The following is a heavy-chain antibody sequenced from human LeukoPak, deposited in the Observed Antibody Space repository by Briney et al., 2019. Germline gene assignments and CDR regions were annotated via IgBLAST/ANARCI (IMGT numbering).Heavy chain of an antibody. CDR1: GFTVSSNY. CDR3: AKTFGSGSYYRKPFDY. D-gene: IGHD3-10*01. Sequence: GGSLRLSCAASGFTVSSNYMSWVRQAPGKGLEWVSVIYSGGSTYYADSVKGRFTISRDNSKNTLYLQMNSLRAEDTAVYYCAKTFGSGSYYRKPFDYWGQGTLVTVSS. J-gene: IGHJ4*02. CDR2: IYSGGST. V-gene: IGHV3-53*01.